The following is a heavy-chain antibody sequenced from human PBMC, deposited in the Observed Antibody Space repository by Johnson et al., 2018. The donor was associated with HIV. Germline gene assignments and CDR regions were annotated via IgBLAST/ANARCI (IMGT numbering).Heavy chain of an antibody. J-gene: IGHJ3*02. CDR3: ARLYCSSTSCYEIRDAFDI. CDR1: GFTFSSYE. Sequence: MQLVESGGGLVQPGGSLRLSCAASGFTFSSYEMNWVRQAPGKGLEWVSYISSSGSTIYYADSVKGRFTISRDNAKNSLYLQMSSLRAEDTAVYYCARLYCSSTSCYEIRDAFDIWGQGTMVTVSS. D-gene: IGHD2-2*01. V-gene: IGHV3-48*03. CDR2: ISSSGSTI.